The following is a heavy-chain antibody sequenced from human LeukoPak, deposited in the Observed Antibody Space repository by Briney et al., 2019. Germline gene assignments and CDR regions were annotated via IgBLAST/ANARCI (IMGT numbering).Heavy chain of an antibody. CDR1: GFTFSDYY. D-gene: IGHD6-13*01. CDR3: ARDKGPAAGSFVYFDY. CDR2: ISSSGSTI. V-gene: IGHV3-11*01. Sequence: GGSLRLSCAASGFTFSDYYMSWIRHAPGKGLELVSYISSSGSTIYYADSVKGRFTISRDNAKNSLYLQMNSLRAEDTAVYYCARDKGPAAGSFVYFDYWGQGTLVTVSS. J-gene: IGHJ4*02.